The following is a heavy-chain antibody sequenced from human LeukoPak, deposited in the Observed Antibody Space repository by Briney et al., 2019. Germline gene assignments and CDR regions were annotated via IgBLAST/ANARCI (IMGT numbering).Heavy chain of an antibody. D-gene: IGHD6-19*01. CDR2: INHSGST. Sequence: SETLSLTCAVYGGSFSGYYWSWIRQPPGKGLEWIGEINHSGSTNYNPSLKSRVTISVDTSKNQFSLKLSSVTAADTAVYYCARSRGWYGRYFDYWGQGTLVTVSS. CDR3: ARSRGWYGRYFDY. V-gene: IGHV4-34*01. J-gene: IGHJ4*02. CDR1: GGSFSGYY.